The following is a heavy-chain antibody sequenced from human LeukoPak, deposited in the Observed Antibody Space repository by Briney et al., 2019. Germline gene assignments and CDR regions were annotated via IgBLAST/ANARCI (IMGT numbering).Heavy chain of an antibody. D-gene: IGHD6-19*01. CDR3: ARDWGSAWYAHGMDV. V-gene: IGHV4-39*07. Sequence: SETLSLTCTVSGGSISSYSWGWIRQPPGEGLEWIGSVFYSGSIYYNPSLKSRVTISVDTSKNQFSLKLSSVTAADTAVYYCARDWGSAWYAHGMDVWGQGTTVIVFS. CDR2: VFYSGSI. CDR1: GGSISSYS. J-gene: IGHJ6*02.